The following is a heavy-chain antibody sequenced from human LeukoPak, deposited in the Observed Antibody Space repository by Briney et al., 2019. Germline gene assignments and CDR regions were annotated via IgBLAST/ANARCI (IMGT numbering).Heavy chain of an antibody. CDR1: GLSISGQW. Sequence: PGGSLRLSCVASGLSISGQWMNWVRQAPGKGLEWVSIISSAGTTYYADSVKGRFTISRDNSKNTVYLQVNSLRDEDTAVYYCARDLEAANTYYFDYWGQGTMVTVSS. D-gene: IGHD6-13*01. V-gene: IGHV3-66*01. CDR2: ISSAGTT. J-gene: IGHJ4*02. CDR3: ARDLEAANTYYFDY.